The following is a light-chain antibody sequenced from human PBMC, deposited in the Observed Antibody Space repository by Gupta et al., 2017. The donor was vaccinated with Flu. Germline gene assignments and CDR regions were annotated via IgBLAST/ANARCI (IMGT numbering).Light chain of an antibody. Sequence: AIRLTQSPSSFSASTGDRITITCRASQGIRSYLAWFQQKPGKAPKLLISAASTLQSGVPSRFSGGGSRTDFSLTINGLQSDDFATYFCQQYYDYPRTFGQGTKVEIK. CDR1: QGIRSY. CDR2: AAS. CDR3: QQYYDYPRT. V-gene: IGKV1-8*01. J-gene: IGKJ1*01.